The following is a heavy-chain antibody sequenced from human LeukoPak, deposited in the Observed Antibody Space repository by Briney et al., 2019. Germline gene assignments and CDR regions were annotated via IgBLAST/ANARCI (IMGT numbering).Heavy chain of an antibody. D-gene: IGHD1-26*01. CDR1: GGSISSGSYY. V-gene: IGHV4-61*02. Sequence: SQTLSLTCTVSGGSISSGSYYWSWIRQPAGKGLEWIGRIYTSGSTNYNPSLESRVTISVDTSKNQFSLKLSSVTAADTAVYYCARDDAKWELLDYWGQGTLVTVSS. CDR3: ARDDAKWELLDY. CDR2: IYTSGST. J-gene: IGHJ4*02.